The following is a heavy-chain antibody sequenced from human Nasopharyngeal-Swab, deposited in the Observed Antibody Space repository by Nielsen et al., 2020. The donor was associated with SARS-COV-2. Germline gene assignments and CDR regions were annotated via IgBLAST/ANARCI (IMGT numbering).Heavy chain of an antibody. Sequence: WIRQPPGKGLEWIGEIYHSGSNNYNPSLKSRVTITVDKSKNQFSLKLSSVTAADTAVYYCARDLNDCGGDCGGYDYYYYGMDVWGQGTTVTVSS. CDR3: ARDLNDCGGDCGGYDYYYYGMDV. J-gene: IGHJ6*02. V-gene: IGHV4-4*02. D-gene: IGHD2-21*02. CDR2: IYHSGSN.